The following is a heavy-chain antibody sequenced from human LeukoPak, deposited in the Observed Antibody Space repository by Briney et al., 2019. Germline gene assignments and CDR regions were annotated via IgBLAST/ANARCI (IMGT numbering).Heavy chain of an antibody. J-gene: IGHJ4*02. CDR2: ISERGGSI. CDR3: AKRGVVIRGILVIGYHQEAYHYDF. Sequence: GGSLRLSCVVSGMSLTNYGMTWVRQAPGKGLEWVSYISERGGSITYADSVKGRLTISRDTSLNTLYLQMNNLRAEDTAVYFCAKRGVVIRGILVIGYHQEAYHYDFWGQGVLVTVSS. V-gene: IGHV3-23*01. CDR1: GMSLTNYG. D-gene: IGHD3-10*01.